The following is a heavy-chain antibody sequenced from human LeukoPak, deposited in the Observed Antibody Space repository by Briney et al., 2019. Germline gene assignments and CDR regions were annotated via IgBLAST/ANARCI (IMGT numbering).Heavy chain of an antibody. CDR2: IWYDGSNK. CDR1: GFTFSSYG. J-gene: IGHJ4*02. D-gene: IGHD6-6*01. Sequence: PGRSLRLSCAASGFTFSSYGMHWVRQAPGKGLEWVAVIWYDGSNKYYADSVKGRFTISRDNSKNTLYLQMNSLRAEDTAVYYCAKAGPIYSSSSDPSQFFDYWGQGTLVTVSS. CDR3: AKAGPIYSSSSDPSQFFDY. V-gene: IGHV3-33*06.